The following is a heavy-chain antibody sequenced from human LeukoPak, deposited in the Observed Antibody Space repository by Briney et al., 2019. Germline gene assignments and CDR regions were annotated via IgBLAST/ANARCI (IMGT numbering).Heavy chain of an antibody. Sequence: ASVKVSCKASGYTFTSYGISWVRQAPGQGLEWMGWISAYNGNTNYAQKLQGRVTMTTDTSTSTAYMELRSLRSDDTAVYYCARKAPVSTPYYGMDVWGQGTTVTVSS. V-gene: IGHV1-18*01. J-gene: IGHJ6*02. CDR1: GYTFTSYG. CDR3: ARKAPVSTPYYGMDV. CDR2: ISAYNGNT. D-gene: IGHD3-16*02.